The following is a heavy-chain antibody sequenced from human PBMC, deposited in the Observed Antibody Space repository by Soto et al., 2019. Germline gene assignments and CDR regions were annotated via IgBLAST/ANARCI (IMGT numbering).Heavy chain of an antibody. Sequence: VQLVESGGGLIRPGGSLTLSCAASGFTVTYAWMDWVRQAPGKGLEWVGRIKSKTDGASTDLPAPVKDRFTISRDDSKNTLYLQMSSVKTEDTAMYYCAKEMRHSSGWYGAFDIWGQGIMVTVSS. D-gene: IGHD6-19*01. CDR3: AKEMRHSSGWYGAFDI. J-gene: IGHJ3*02. V-gene: IGHV3-15*01. CDR1: GFTVTYAW. CDR2: IKSKTDGAST.